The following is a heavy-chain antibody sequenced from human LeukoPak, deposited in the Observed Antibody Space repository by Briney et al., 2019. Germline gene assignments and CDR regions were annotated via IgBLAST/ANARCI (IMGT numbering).Heavy chain of an antibody. D-gene: IGHD5-12*01. CDR2: IWYDGSNK. CDR3: ASHGGL. J-gene: IGHJ4*02. CDR1: GGSLSGYY. Sequence: LSLTCAVYGGSLSGYYWSWVRQAPGKGLEWVAVIWYDGSNKNYADSVKGRFTISRDNSKNTLYLQMNSLRVEDTAVYYCASHGGLWGQGTLVTVSS. V-gene: IGHV3-33*08.